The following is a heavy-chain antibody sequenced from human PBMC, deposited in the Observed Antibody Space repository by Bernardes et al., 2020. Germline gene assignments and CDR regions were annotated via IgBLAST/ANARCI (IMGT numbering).Heavy chain of an antibody. Sequence: GGSLVLSCAASGFTLSDSWMHWVRQAPGKGLKWVSRINGDGSDTSYADSVQGRFTISRDNAKNTLYLQVSSLRAEDTAVYYCARGGRSGGIDYWGQGTLVTVSS. J-gene: IGHJ4*02. D-gene: IGHD3-16*01. CDR3: ARGGRSGGIDY. CDR2: INGDGSDT. V-gene: IGHV3-74*01. CDR1: GFTLSDSW.